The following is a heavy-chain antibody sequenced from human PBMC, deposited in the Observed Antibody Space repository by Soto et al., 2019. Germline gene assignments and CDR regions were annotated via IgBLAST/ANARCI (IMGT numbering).Heavy chain of an antibody. CDR1: GGSISSGDYY. CDR3: EKDLAMIVVTRGFDY. D-gene: IGHD3-22*01. J-gene: IGHJ4*02. Sequence: SETLSLTCTVSGGSISSGDYYWSWIRQPPGKGLEWIGYIYYSGSTYYNPSLKSRVTISVDNYKNTLYLQMNRLRAEDTALYYCEKDLAMIVVTRGFDYWGQGTLVTVSS. V-gene: IGHV4-30-4*01. CDR2: IYYSGST.